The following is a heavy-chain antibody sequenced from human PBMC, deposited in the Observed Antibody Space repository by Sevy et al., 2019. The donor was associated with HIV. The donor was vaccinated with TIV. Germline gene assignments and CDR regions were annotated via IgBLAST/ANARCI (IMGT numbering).Heavy chain of an antibody. V-gene: IGHV3-30*04. CDR3: ARDLPSAVTNPFYYYGMDV. Sequence: GSLRLSCAASGFTFSIYAIHWVRQAPGKGLEWVAVISYDGSKKYYVDSVKGRFTISRDNSKNTLYLQMNSLRPEDTAVYYCARDLPSAVTNPFYYYGMDVWGQGTTVTVS. D-gene: IGHD4-17*01. CDR2: ISYDGSKK. J-gene: IGHJ6*02. CDR1: GFTFSIYA.